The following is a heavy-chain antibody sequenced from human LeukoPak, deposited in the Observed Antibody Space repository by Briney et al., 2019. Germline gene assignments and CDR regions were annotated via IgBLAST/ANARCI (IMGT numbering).Heavy chain of an antibody. V-gene: IGHV4-34*01. Sequence: SETLSLTCAVYGGSFSGYYWSWIRQPPGKGLEWIGEINHSGSTNYNPSLKSRVTTSVDTSKNQFSLKLSSVTAADTAVYYCARVRWRSRSIDYWGQGTLVTVSS. D-gene: IGHD1-26*01. CDR2: INHSGST. J-gene: IGHJ4*02. CDR3: ARVRWRSRSIDY. CDR1: GGSFSGYY.